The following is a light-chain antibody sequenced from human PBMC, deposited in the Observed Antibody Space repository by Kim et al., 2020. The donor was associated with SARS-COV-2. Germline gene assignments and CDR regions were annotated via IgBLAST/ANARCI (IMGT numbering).Light chain of an antibody. J-gene: IGLJ1*01. CDR1: SSNIGAGYD. Sequence: TVTSSCTGSSSNIGAGYDVHWYQQLPGTAPKLLIYGNSNRPSGVPDRFSGSKSGTSASLAITGLQAEDEADYYCQSYDNSLSGYVFGTGTKVTVL. CDR3: QSYDNSLSGYV. CDR2: GNS. V-gene: IGLV1-40*01.